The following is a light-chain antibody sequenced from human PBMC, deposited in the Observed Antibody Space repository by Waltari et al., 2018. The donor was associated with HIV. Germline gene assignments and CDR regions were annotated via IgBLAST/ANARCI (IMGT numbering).Light chain of an antibody. Sequence: EVVLTQSPGTLSLSPGERATLSCTASQSLSSTSLAWYQQKPGQAPTLLIYGASNRVAGISDRFSGSGSGTYFTLTISRLEPEDVAVYYCQQYGFSSYTFGQGTKLEIK. V-gene: IGKV3-20*01. CDR1: QSLSSTS. CDR3: QQYGFSSYT. CDR2: GAS. J-gene: IGKJ2*01.